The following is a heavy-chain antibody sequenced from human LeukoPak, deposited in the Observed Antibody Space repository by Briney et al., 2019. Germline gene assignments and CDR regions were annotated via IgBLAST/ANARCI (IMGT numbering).Heavy chain of an antibody. CDR3: ARGYNDFWSGSHFDY. J-gene: IGHJ4*02. CDR1: GFIFSGYA. CDR2: ISYDGSNK. Sequence: GGSLRLSCAASGFIFSGYAIHWVRQAPGKGLEWVAVISYDGSNKYYADSVKGRFTISRENSKNTLYLQMNSLRPDDTAVYYCARGYNDFWSGSHFDYWGPGTPVTVSS. D-gene: IGHD3/OR15-3a*01. V-gene: IGHV3-30-3*01.